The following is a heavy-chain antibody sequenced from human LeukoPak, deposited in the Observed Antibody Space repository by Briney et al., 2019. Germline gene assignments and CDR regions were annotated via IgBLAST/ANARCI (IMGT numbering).Heavy chain of an antibody. CDR1: GFTFSSYW. CDR2: IKQDGSEK. V-gene: IGHV3-7*01. D-gene: IGHD3-16*01. Sequence: GGSLRLSCAASGFTFSSYWMSWVRQAPGKGLEWVANIKQDGSEKYYVDSVKGRFTISRDNAKNSLYLQMNSLRAEDTAVYYCARAYTGRIYYYYYMDVWGKGTTVTISS. CDR3: ARAYTGRIYYYYYMDV. J-gene: IGHJ6*03.